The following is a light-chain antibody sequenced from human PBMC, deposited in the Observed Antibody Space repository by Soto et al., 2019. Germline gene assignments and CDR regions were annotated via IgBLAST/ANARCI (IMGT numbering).Light chain of an antibody. V-gene: IGKV3-11*02. CDR3: QQLSDGPPRT. CDR2: DAS. J-gene: IGKJ4*01. CDR1: QSVSSY. Sequence: EIVLTQSPATLSLSPVERATLSCRASQSVSSYLAWYQHTPGQAPRLLIYDASNRATGIPARFSGSGSGRDFTLTISSLEPEDVSVYYCQQLSDGPPRTLGGGTKVEIK.